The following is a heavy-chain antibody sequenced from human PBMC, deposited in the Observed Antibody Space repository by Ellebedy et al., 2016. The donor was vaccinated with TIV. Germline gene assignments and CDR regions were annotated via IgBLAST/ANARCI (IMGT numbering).Heavy chain of an antibody. D-gene: IGHD1-1*01. J-gene: IGHJ3*02. CDR1: GGSVSSSNYY. Sequence: SETLSLXXSVSGGSVSSSNYYWGWIRQPPGKGLEWVGSIFYTGSTYYNPSLKSRVTISVDTSKNQFSLRLTSVTAADTAVYYCAGLGGPTVVHAFDIWGQGTLVTVSS. CDR2: IFYTGST. V-gene: IGHV4-39*07. CDR3: AGLGGPTVVHAFDI.